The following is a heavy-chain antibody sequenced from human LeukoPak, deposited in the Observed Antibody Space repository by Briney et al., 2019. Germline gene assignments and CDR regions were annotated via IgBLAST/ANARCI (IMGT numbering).Heavy chain of an antibody. Sequence: GGSLRLSCAASGFTFSSYGMRWVRQAPGKGLEWVSSISSSSSYIYYADSVKGRFTISRDNAKNSLYLQMNSLRAEDTAVYYCAREDSGYDCIDYWGQGTLVTVSS. D-gene: IGHD5-12*01. J-gene: IGHJ4*02. V-gene: IGHV3-21*01. CDR2: ISSSSSYI. CDR1: GFTFSSYG. CDR3: AREDSGYDCIDY.